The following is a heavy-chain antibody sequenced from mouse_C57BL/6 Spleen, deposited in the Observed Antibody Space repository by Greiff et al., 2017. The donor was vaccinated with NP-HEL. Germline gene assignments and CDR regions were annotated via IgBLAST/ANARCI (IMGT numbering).Heavy chain of an antibody. J-gene: IGHJ3*01. Sequence: VQLQQSGPELVKPGASVKISCKASGYSFTDYNMNWVKQSNGKSLEWIGVINPNYGTTSYNQKFKGKATLTVDQSSSTAYMQLNSVTSEYSAVYYCAPYYGSSRAWFADWGKGTLVTVSA. V-gene: IGHV1-39*01. D-gene: IGHD1-1*01. CDR3: APYYGSSRAWFAD. CDR2: INPNYGTT. CDR1: GYSFTDYN.